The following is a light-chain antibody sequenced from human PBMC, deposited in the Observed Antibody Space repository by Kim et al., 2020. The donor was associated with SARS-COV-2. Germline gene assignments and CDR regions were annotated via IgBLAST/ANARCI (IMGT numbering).Light chain of an antibody. Sequence: SITISCTGTSSDVGGYKSVSWYQQHPGKAPKLVIYEVSNRPSGVSNRFSGSKSGNTASLTISGLQAEDEADYYCSSYIRGSTNYVFGTGTKVTVL. V-gene: IGLV2-14*01. J-gene: IGLJ1*01. CDR1: SSDVGGYKS. CDR2: EVS. CDR3: SSYIRGSTNYV.